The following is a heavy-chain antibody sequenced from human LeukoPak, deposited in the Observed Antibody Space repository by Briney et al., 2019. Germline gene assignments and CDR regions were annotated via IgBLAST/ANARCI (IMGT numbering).Heavy chain of an antibody. J-gene: IGHJ4*02. CDR3: AKGSLGSWYFFDS. V-gene: IGHV3-23*01. CDR2: ISGSGDNT. CDR1: GFTFSSYA. Sequence: PGGSLRLSCAASGFTFSSYAMTWVRQAPGKGPEWVSTISGSGDNTYYADSVKGRFTISRDNSRNTVYLQMNSLRAKDTAVYYCAKGSLGSWYFFDSWGQGTLVTVSS. D-gene: IGHD6-13*01.